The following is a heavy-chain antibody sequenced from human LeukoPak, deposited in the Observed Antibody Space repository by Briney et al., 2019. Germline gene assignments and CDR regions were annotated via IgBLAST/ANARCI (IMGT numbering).Heavy chain of an antibody. J-gene: IGHJ6*04. D-gene: IGHD3-9*01. CDR3: ARGDDIMTAYYYYYGMDV. CDR2: INSDGSSK. Sequence: GGSLRLSCAASGFTVSSYWMHWVRQAPGKGLVWVSGINSDGSSKCYAYSVKCLLTISRDNAKNTLYLQMNRLRAEDTAVYYCARGDDIMTAYYYYYGMDVWGKGTTVTVSS. V-gene: IGHV3-74*01. CDR1: GFTVSSYW.